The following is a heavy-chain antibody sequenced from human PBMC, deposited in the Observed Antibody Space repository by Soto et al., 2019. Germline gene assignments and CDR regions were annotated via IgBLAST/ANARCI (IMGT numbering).Heavy chain of an antibody. CDR1: GFTVSSNY. CDR3: ARDWSGYYNYFDY. J-gene: IGHJ4*02. D-gene: IGHD3-3*01. CDR2: IYSGGST. V-gene: IGHV3-66*01. Sequence: EVQLVESGGGLVQPGGSLRLSCAASGFTVSSNYMSWVRQAPGKGLEWVSVIYSGGSTYYADSVKGRFTISRDNSKNTLYLQMNSLRAEDTAVYYCARDWSGYYNYFDYWGQGTLVTVSS.